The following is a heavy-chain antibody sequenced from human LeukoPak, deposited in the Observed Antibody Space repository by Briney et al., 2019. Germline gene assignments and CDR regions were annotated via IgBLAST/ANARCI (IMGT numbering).Heavy chain of an antibody. Sequence: PSETLSLTCAVYGGSFSGYYWSWIRQPPGKGLEWIGEINHSGSTTYNPSLKSRVTISVDTSKNQFSLKLSSVTAADTAVYYCARGLLTGYSSSWYVGSYNWFDPWGQGTLVTVSS. CDR3: ARGLLTGYSSSWYVGSYNWFDP. V-gene: IGHV4-34*01. D-gene: IGHD6-13*01. CDR2: INHSGST. CDR1: GGSFSGYY. J-gene: IGHJ5*02.